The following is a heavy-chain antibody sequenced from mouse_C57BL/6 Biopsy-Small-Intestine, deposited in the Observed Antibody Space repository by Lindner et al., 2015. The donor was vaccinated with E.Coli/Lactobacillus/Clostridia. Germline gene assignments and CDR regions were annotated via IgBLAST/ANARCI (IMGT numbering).Heavy chain of an antibody. J-gene: IGHJ1*01. D-gene: IGHD2-14*01. V-gene: IGHV1S127*01. CDR1: EFMFSTYH. CDR3: TRGIGCATSSCPEYFDL. CDR2: VNPISGYT. Sequence: SVKVSCKASEFMFSTYHFNWVRQATGQGLEWIGWVNPISGYTGYAQKFQVRVTMTRDTSISTVYMELTSLRSDDTAVYYCTRGIGCATSSCPEYFDLWGRGTLVTVSS.